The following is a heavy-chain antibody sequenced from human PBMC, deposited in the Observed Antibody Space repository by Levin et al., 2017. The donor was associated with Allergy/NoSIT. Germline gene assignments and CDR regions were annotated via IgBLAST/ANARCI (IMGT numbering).Heavy chain of an antibody. CDR3: AITEGIAAAVFDY. D-gene: IGHD6-13*01. Sequence: PGGSLRLSCAASGFTFSSYSMNWVRQAPGKGLEWVSSISSSSSYIYYADSVKGRFTISRDNAKNSLYLQMNSLRAEDTAVYYCAITEGIAAAVFDYWGHGTLVTVSS. CDR1: GFTFSSYS. V-gene: IGHV3-21*01. J-gene: IGHJ4*01. CDR2: ISSSSSYI.